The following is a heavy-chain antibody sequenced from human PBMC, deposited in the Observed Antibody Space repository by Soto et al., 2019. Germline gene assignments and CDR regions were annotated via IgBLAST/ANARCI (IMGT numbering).Heavy chain of an antibody. V-gene: IGHV1-18*01. CDR1: GYTFTSYD. Sequence: QVQLVQSGAEVKKPGASVKVSCKAPGYTFTSYDITWVRQAPGQGLEWMGWISAYNGNTNYAQKLQGRVTMTPDTSTSTGYTERRSLRSDDTALYYCARDLPPVDYWGQRTLVTVSS. J-gene: IGHJ4*02. CDR3: ARDLPPVDY. CDR2: ISAYNGNT.